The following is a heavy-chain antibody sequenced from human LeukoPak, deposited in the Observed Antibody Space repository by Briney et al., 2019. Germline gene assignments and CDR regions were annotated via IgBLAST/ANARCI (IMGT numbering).Heavy chain of an antibody. V-gene: IGHV4-34*01. CDR1: GGSFSGYY. D-gene: IGHD5/OR15-5a*01. J-gene: IGHJ6*03. CDR2: INHSGST. CDR3: ASLRFNMDV. Sequence: SETLSLTCAVYGGSFSGYYWSWVRQPPGKGLEWIGEINHSGSTNYNPSLKSRVTISVDTSKNQFSLKLSSVTAADTAVYYCASLRFNMDVWGKGTTVTVSS.